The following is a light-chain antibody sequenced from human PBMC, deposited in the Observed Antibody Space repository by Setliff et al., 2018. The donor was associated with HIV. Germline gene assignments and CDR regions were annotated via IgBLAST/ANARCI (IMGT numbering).Light chain of an antibody. CDR2: DVN. J-gene: IGLJ1*01. CDR1: STDIGHYGL. V-gene: IGLV2-23*02. Sequence: QSALGQPASVSWSPGQSITISCTGTSTDIGHYGLVSWYQQHPGRAPQLILFDVNMRPSGVSSRFFCAKSVNTASLSISGLQAGDEADYFCCAYASSDTCVFGTGTKVT. CDR3: CAYASSDTCV.